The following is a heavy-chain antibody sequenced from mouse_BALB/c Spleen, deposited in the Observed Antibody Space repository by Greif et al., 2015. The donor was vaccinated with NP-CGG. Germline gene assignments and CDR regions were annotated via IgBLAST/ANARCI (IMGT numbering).Heavy chain of an antibody. CDR2: INPSTGYT. V-gene: IGHV1-7*01. CDR1: GYTFTSYW. CDR3: ARNNRAMDY. Sequence: QVQLKQSGAELAKPGASVKMSCKASGYTFTSYWMHWVKQRPGQGLEWIGYINPSTGYTDYNQKFKDKATLTADESSRTAYMQLSSLTSEDSAVYYCARNNRAMDYWGQGTSVTVSS. J-gene: IGHJ4*01.